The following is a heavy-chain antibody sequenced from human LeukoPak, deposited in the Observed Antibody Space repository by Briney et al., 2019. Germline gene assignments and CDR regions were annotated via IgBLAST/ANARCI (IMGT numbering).Heavy chain of an antibody. CDR1: GFTFSSYG. CDR3: AKDLRWGITGFDP. Sequence: GGSLRLSCAASGFTFSSYGMHWVRQAPGKGLEWVAFIRYDGSNKYYADSVKGRFTISRDNSKNTLYLQMNSLRAEDTAVYYCAKDLRWGITGFDPWGQGTLVTVSS. V-gene: IGHV3-30*02. J-gene: IGHJ5*02. CDR2: IRYDGSNK. D-gene: IGHD1-20*01.